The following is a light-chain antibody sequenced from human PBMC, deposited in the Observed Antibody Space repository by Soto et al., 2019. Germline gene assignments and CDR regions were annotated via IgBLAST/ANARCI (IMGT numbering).Light chain of an antibody. V-gene: IGKV3-11*01. J-gene: IGKJ1*01. Sequence: EIVFTQSPATLALSPGERATLSCRASQSVSSYLTWYQQKPGQAPRLLISDASNRATGIPARFSGSGSGTDFTLTISSLEPEDFAVYYCQQRSNWPPWTFGQGTKVDIK. CDR2: DAS. CDR3: QQRSNWPPWT. CDR1: QSVSSY.